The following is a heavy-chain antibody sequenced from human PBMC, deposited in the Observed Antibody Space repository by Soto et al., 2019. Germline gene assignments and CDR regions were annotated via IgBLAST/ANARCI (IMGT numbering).Heavy chain of an antibody. J-gene: IGHJ4*02. CDR1: GGSVSGYF. V-gene: IGHV4-34*01. CDR2: INHSGTT. Sequence: SETLSLTCAVYGGSVSGYFWSWIRQPQGTGLDWIGEINHSGTTSYSPSLDSRVTTTVDTSKNQFSLRLSSVTAADTAIYYCARRYCSDSYCSYFDYWGRGTLVTVSS. D-gene: IGHD2-15*01. CDR3: ARRYCSDSYCSYFDY.